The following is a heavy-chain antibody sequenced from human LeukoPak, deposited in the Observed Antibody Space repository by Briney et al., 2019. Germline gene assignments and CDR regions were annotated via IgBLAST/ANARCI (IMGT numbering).Heavy chain of an antibody. CDR3: ARAVGYYGSGINWFDP. D-gene: IGHD3-10*01. CDR2: IYYSGST. V-gene: IGHV4-59*01. J-gene: IGHJ5*02. CDR1: GGSSSSNY. Sequence: SETLSLTCTVSGGSSSSNYWSWIRQPPGKGLEWIGYIYYSGSTNYNPSLKSRVTISVDTSKNQFSLKLSSVTAADTAVYYCARAVGYYGSGINWFDPWGQGTLVTVSS.